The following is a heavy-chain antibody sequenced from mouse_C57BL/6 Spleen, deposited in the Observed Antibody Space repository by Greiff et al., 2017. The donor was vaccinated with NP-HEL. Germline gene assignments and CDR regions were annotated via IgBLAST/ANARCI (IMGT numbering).Heavy chain of an antibody. CDR3: TYRYYGSSDWYFDV. D-gene: IGHD1-1*01. CDR2: IDPETGGT. CDR1: GYTFTDYE. J-gene: IGHJ1*03. Sequence: QVQLKQSGAELVRPGASVTLSCKASGYTFTDYEMHWVKQTPVHGLEWIGAIDPETGGTAYNQKFKGKAILTADKSSSTAYMELRSLTSEDSAVYYCTYRYYGSSDWYFDVWGTGTTVTVSS. V-gene: IGHV1-15*01.